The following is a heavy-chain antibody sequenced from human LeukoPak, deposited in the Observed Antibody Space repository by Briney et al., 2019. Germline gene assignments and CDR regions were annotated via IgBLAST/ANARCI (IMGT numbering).Heavy chain of an antibody. CDR1: GYSFTTSW. Sequence: GESLKISCKGSGYSFTTSWIGWVRQLPGKGLEWIAIIYAGDSDTKYSPSFQGQVSISTDRSISTAYLQWSSLKASDTAMYYCAILNHPDGRVYWGQGTLVTVSS. CDR3: AILNHPDGRVY. J-gene: IGHJ4*02. CDR2: IYAGDSDT. D-gene: IGHD5-24*01. V-gene: IGHV5-51*01.